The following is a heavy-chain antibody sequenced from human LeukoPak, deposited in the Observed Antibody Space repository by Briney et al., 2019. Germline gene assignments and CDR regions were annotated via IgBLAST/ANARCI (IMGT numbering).Heavy chain of an antibody. J-gene: IGHJ5*02. D-gene: IGHD3-3*01. CDR1: GYTFTGYY. CDR3: ARDGGIFGVVTSFDP. Sequence: ASVKVSCKASGYTFTGYYMHWVRQAPGQGLEWMGWINPNSGGTNYAQKFQGRVTMTRDTSISTAYMELSRLRSDDTAVYYCARDGGIFGVVTSFDPWGRGTLVTVSS. CDR2: INPNSGGT. V-gene: IGHV1-2*02.